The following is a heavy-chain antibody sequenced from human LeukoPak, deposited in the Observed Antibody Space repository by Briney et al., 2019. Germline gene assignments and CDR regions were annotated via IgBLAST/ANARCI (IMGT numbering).Heavy chain of an antibody. CDR2: IKQDGSVK. CDR3: ARDVSGSLDY. J-gene: IGHJ4*02. V-gene: IGHV3-7*01. D-gene: IGHD1-26*01. Sequence: GGSLRLSCAASGISVSIFWMSWVRQAPGKGLEWVANIKQDGSVKNYVDSVKGRFTISRDNANNSLYLQMNSLRVEDTAVYYCARDVSGSLDYWGQGTLITVSS. CDR1: GISVSIFW.